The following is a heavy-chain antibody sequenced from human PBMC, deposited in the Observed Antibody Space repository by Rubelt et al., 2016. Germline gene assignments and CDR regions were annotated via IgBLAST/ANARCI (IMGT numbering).Heavy chain of an antibody. CDR1: GGSISSGGYY. CDR3: ARAKELLWFGEGPNWFDP. V-gene: IGHV4-31*03. CDR2: IYYSGST. J-gene: IGHJ5*02. Sequence: QLQLQESGPGLVKPSETLSLTCTVSGGSISSGGYYWSWIRQHPGKGLEWIGYIYYSGSTYYNPSLKSRVTISVDTSNNQFSLKLSSVTAADTAVYYCARAKELLWFGEGPNWFDPWGRGTLVTVSS. D-gene: IGHD3-10*01.